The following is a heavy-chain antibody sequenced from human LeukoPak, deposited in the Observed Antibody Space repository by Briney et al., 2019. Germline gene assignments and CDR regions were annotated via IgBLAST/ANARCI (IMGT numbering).Heavy chain of an antibody. J-gene: IGHJ4*02. CDR2: INHSGST. CDR1: GGSFSGYY. Sequence: SETLSLTCAVYGGSFSGYYWSWIRQPPGKGLEWIGEINHSGSTNYNPSLKSRVTISLDTSKNHFSLNLNSVTAADTAVYYCARGDYDFWSASFDYWGQGTLVTVSS. D-gene: IGHD3-3*01. CDR3: ARGDYDFWSASFDY. V-gene: IGHV4-34*01.